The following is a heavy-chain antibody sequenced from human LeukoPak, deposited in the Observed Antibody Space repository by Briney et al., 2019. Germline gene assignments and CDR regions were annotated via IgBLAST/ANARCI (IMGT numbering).Heavy chain of an antibody. CDR2: VIPIFGTA. Sequence: ASVKVSCKASGGTFSSYAISWVRQAPGQGLEWMGGVIPIFGTANYAQKFQGRVTITTDESTSTAYMELSSLRSEDTAVYYCARGGGPYCSGGSCYNWFDPWGQGTLVTVSS. J-gene: IGHJ5*02. D-gene: IGHD2-15*01. CDR1: GGTFSSYA. V-gene: IGHV1-69*05. CDR3: ARGGGPYCSGGSCYNWFDP.